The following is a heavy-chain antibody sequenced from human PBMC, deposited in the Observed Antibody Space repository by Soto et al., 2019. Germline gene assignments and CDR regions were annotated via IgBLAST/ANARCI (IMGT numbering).Heavy chain of an antibody. Sequence: PGGSLRLSCAASGFTFSSYAMHWVRQAPGKGLEWVAVISYDGSNKYYADSVKGRFTISRDNSRNTLYLQMNSLRAEDTAVYYCARDLFDSSGYYFIFDYWGQGTLVTVSS. D-gene: IGHD3-22*01. CDR2: ISYDGSNK. J-gene: IGHJ4*02. CDR3: ARDLFDSSGYYFIFDY. CDR1: GFTFSSYA. V-gene: IGHV3-30-3*01.